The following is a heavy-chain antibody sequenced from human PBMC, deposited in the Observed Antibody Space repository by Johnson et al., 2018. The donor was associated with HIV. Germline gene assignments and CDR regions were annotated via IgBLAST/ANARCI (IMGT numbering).Heavy chain of an antibody. V-gene: IGHV3-30*04. Sequence: QEKLVESGGGVVQPGGSLRLSCVASGFTFSSYAMHWVRQAPGKGLEWVAVISYDGSNKYYADSVKGRFTISRDNSKNTLYLQMNSLRAEDTAVYYCARDDLDNSGHLMAFDMWGQGTMVTVSS. CDR1: GFTFSSYA. CDR2: ISYDGSNK. J-gene: IGHJ3*02. CDR3: ARDDLDNSGHLMAFDM. D-gene: IGHD1-26*01.